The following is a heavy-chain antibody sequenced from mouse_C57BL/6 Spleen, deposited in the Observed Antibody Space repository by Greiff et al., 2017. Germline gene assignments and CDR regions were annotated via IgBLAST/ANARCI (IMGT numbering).Heavy chain of an antibody. CDR3: ARRGGILDY. CDR2: INPSSGYT. CDR1: GYTFTSYW. V-gene: IGHV1-7*01. Sequence: VQLQESGAELAKPGASVKLSCKASGYTFTSYWMHWVKQRPGQGLEWIGYINPSSGYTKYNQKFKDKATLTAEKSSSTAYMQLSSLTYEDSAVYYCARRGGILDYWGQGTTLTVSS. J-gene: IGHJ2*01.